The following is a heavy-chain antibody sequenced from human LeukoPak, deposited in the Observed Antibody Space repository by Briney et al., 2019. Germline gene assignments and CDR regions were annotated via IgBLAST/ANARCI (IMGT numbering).Heavy chain of an antibody. CDR2: ISGSGGST. CDR3: AKGDYGSGLNYYYGMDV. CDR1: GFTFSSYA. Sequence: GGSLRLSYAASGFTFSSYAMSWVRQAPGKGLEWVSAISGSGGSTYYADSVKGRFTISRDNSKNALYLQMNSLRAEDTAVYYCAKGDYGSGLNYYYGMDVWGQGTTVTVSS. V-gene: IGHV3-23*01. D-gene: IGHD3-10*01. J-gene: IGHJ6*02.